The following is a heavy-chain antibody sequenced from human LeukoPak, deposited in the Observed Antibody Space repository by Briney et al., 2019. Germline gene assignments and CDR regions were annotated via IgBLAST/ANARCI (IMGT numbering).Heavy chain of an antibody. J-gene: IGHJ4*02. D-gene: IGHD3-10*01. V-gene: IGHV1-69-2*01. CDR3: AAAPPGFGELNGGDY. CDR1: GYTFTDYS. Sequence: ASVKISCNVSGYTFTDYSIHWPQQAPGKGLEWLGLVNPEDDETIYSEKFQGRITMTADTSTDTAFMELSSLRSEDTAIYYCAAAPPGFGELNGGDYWGQGTLVTVSS. CDR2: VNPEDDET.